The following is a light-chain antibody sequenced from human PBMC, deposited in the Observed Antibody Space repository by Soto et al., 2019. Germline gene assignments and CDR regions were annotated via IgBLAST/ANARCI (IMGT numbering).Light chain of an antibody. Sequence: QSALTQPPSVSGSPGQSVTISCTGTSTDFVSYNRVSWYQQPPGTAPKLIIYDVSKRPSGVPDRFSGSKSGNTASLTISGLQAEDEADYYCCSYAGSYTYVFGTGTKV. V-gene: IGLV2-11*01. CDR1: STDFVSYNR. CDR3: CSYAGSYTYV. CDR2: DVS. J-gene: IGLJ1*01.